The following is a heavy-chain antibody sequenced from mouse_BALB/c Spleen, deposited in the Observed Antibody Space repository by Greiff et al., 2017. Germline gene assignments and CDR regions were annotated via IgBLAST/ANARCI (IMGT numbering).Heavy chain of an antibody. CDR2: ISSGGSYT. J-gene: IGHJ2*01. CDR3: ARHGGYYDYDGGDY. CDR1: GFTFSSYA. D-gene: IGHD2-4*01. Sequence: EVQVVESGGGLVKPGGSLKLSCAASGFTFSSYAMSWVRQTPEKRLEWVATISSGGSYTYYPDSVKGRFTISRDNAKNTLYLQMSSLRSEDTAMYYCARHGGYYDYDGGDYWGQGTTLTVSS. V-gene: IGHV5-9-3*01.